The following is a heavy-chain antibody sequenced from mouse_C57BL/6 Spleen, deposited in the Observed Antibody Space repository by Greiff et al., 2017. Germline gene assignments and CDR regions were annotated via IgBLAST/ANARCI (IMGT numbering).Heavy chain of an antibody. Sequence: QVQLQQPGAELVMPGASVKLSCKASGYTFTSYWMHWVKQRPGQGLEWIGEIDPSDSYTNYNQKFKGKSTLTVDRSSSTADMQLSSLTSEDSAVYYCARFLDGSKNLDYWGQGTTLTVSS. CDR1: GYTFTSYW. CDR2: IDPSDSYT. CDR3: ARFLDGSKNLDY. D-gene: IGHD1-1*01. V-gene: IGHV1-69*01. J-gene: IGHJ2*01.